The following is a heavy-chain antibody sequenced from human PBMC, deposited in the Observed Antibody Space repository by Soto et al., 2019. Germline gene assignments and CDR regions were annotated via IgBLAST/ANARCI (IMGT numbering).Heavy chain of an antibody. CDR1: GYTFTSYD. CDR3: ARGYSSGWTFDY. V-gene: IGHV1-8*01. Sequence: ASVKVSCKASGYTFTSYDINWVRQATGQGLEWMGWMNPNSGNTGYAQKFQGRVTMTRNTSISTAYMELSSLRSEDTAVYYCARGYSSGWTFDYWGQGTLVTVSS. D-gene: IGHD6-19*01. J-gene: IGHJ4*02. CDR2: MNPNSGNT.